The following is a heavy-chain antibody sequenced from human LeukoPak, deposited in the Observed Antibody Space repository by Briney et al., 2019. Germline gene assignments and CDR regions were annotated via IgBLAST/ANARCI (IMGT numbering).Heavy chain of an antibody. J-gene: IGHJ6*02. CDR2: MYSSGTT. Sequence: SETLSLTCTVSGGSISTYYWSWIRQPAGKGLEWIGRMYSSGTTKYNPSLKSRVTMSVDTSNNQFSLKVSSVTAADTAVYYCARDQGSYYGVDVWGQGTTVTVSS. CDR3: ARDQGSYYGVDV. V-gene: IGHV4-4*07. CDR1: GGSISTYY.